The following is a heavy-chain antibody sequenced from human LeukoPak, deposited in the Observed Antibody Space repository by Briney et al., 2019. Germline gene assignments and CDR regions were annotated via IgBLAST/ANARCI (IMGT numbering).Heavy chain of an antibody. D-gene: IGHD3-16*01. J-gene: IGHJ3*02. Sequence: GGSLRLSCAASGFTFSSYWMSWVRQAPGKGLEWVANIKHDGSEKYYVDSVKGRFTISRDNAKNSLYLQMNSLRAEDTAVYYCASRGAMNAFDIWGQGTMVTVSS. CDR3: ASRGAMNAFDI. V-gene: IGHV3-7*01. CDR1: GFTFSSYW. CDR2: IKHDGSEK.